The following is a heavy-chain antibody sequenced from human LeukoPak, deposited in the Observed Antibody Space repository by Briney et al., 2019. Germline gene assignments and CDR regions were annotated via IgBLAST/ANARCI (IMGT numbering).Heavy chain of an antibody. Sequence: PGGSLRLSCAASGFTFSSYAMSWVRQAPGKGLEWVSAISGSGGSTYYADSVKGRFTISRDNSKNTLFLQMNNLRTEDTSVYYCAEDQKLQPFHYWGQGTLVTVSS. V-gene: IGHV3-23*01. CDR1: GFTFSSYA. CDR2: ISGSGGST. J-gene: IGHJ4*02. CDR3: AEDQKLQPFHY. D-gene: IGHD6-13*01.